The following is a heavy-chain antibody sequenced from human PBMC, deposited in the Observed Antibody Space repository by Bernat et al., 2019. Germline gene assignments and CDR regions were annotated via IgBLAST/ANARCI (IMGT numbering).Heavy chain of an antibody. CDR3: ASVGASSSCHYYFDS. J-gene: IGHJ4*02. Sequence: EVQLVDSGGDLVQPGGSLRLSCAAYGFTFSTYWMTWVRQGTGDGPEWVATIKQEESEKFYVDSVRGRFTISRDNAKNSLSLYMNRLRVDDTAVYYSASVGASSSCHYYFDSWGQGTLVTVSS. CDR1: GFTFSTYW. V-gene: IGHV3-7*03. D-gene: IGHD2-2*01. CDR2: IKQEESEK.